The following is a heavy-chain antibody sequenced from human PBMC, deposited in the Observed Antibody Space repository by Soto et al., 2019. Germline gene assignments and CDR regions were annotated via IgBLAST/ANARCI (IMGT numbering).Heavy chain of an antibody. D-gene: IGHD6-19*01. V-gene: IGHV3-30*03. CDR3: ATDRGPRRQWLLDPFDY. CDR2: ISYDGTKT. J-gene: IGHJ4*02. Sequence: QVQLVESGGGVVQPGRSLRVSCAASGFTFSIYAMHWVRQAPGTGLEWVAVISYDGTKTYYADSVKGRFTISRDNSKNTVYLQMNSLRDEDTAVYYCATDRGPRRQWLLDPFDYWGQGTVVTVSP. CDR1: GFTFSIYA.